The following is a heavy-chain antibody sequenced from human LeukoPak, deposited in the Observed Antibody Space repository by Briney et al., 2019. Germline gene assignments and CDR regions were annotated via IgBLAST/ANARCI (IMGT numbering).Heavy chain of an antibody. J-gene: IGHJ4*02. CDR3: ARDQGYYTYYDFWRGYWPPGDY. V-gene: IGHV3-7*01. CDR2: IKQDGSEK. Sequence: PGGSLRLSCSAFGFTFSSYWTSWVRQAPGKGLEWMANIKQDGSEKYYVDSVKGRFTISRDNAKNSLYLQMNSLRAEDTAVYYCARDQGYYTYYDFWRGYWPPGDYWGQGTLVTVSS. D-gene: IGHD3-3*01. CDR1: GFTFSSYW.